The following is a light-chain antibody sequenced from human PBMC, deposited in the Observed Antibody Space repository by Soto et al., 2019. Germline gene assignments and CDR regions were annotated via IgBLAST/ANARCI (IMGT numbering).Light chain of an antibody. CDR1: LSVFYSSNNQNY. CDR2: WAS. V-gene: IGKV4-1*01. Sequence: DIVMTQSPDSLTVSLGERATINCKSSLSVFYSSNNQNYLAWYQHKPGQPPKLLIYWASTRESGVPDRFSGSGSGTDFTLTISSLQAEDAAVYYCQQYYTTLAPTFGGGTKVEIK. J-gene: IGKJ4*01. CDR3: QQYYTTLAPT.